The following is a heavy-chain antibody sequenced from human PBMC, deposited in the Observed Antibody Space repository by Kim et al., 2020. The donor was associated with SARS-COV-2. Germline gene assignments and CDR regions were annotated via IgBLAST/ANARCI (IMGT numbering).Heavy chain of an antibody. CDR3: AREPPPYSGYDWGAFDI. D-gene: IGHD5-12*01. V-gene: IGHV3-33*01. CDR2: IWYDGSNK. Sequence: GGSLRLSCAASGFTFSSYGMHWVRQAPGKGLEWVAVIWYDGSNKYYADSVKGRFTISRDNSKNTLYLQMNSLRAEDTAVYYCAREPPPYSGYDWGAFDIWGQGTMVTVSS. CDR1: GFTFSSYG. J-gene: IGHJ3*02.